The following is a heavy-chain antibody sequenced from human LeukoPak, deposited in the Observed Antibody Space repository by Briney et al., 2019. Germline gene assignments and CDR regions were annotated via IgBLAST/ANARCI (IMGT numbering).Heavy chain of an antibody. Sequence: PGGSLRLSCAASGFTFSSYEMDWVRQAPGKGLEWVSYISSSGSTIYYADSVKGRFTISRDNSKNTLFLQMNSLRAEDTAVFYCAKRSGYTTGWFFDFWGQGTLVTVSS. J-gene: IGHJ4*02. D-gene: IGHD6-19*01. CDR2: ISSSGSTI. V-gene: IGHV3-48*03. CDR3: AKRSGYTTGWFFDF. CDR1: GFTFSSYE.